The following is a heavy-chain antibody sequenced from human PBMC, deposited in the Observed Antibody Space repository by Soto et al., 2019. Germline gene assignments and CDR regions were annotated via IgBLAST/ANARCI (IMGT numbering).Heavy chain of an antibody. D-gene: IGHD5-18*01. CDR3: ARDHRGSYGYAFDI. CDR1: GYTFTGYY. CDR2: INPNSGGT. V-gene: IGHV1-2*04. J-gene: IGHJ3*02. Sequence: ASVKVSCKASGYTFTGYYMHWVRQAPGQGLEWMGWINPNSGGTNYAQKFQGWVTMTRDTSISTAYMELSRLRSDDTAVYYCARDHRGSYGYAFDIWGQGTMVTVSS.